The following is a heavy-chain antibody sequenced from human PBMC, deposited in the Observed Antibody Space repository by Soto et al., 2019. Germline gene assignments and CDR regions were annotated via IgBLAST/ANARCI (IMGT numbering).Heavy chain of an antibody. CDR2: ISSSGGLI. J-gene: IGHJ6*02. CDR3: ARDRYDFWSGSDHYGLDV. Sequence: QVQLVESGGGLVKPGGSLRLSCAASGFAFSDYYMTWIGQAPGKGLEWVSYISSSGGLIYYADSVKGRFTISRDNARNSLYLQMRSLRAEDSAVYYCARDRYDFWSGSDHYGLDVWGQGTTVTVSS. CDR1: GFAFSDYY. D-gene: IGHD3-3*01. V-gene: IGHV3-11*01.